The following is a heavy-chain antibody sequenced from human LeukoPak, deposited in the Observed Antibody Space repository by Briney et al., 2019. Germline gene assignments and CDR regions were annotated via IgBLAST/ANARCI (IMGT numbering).Heavy chain of an antibody. CDR2: INPNSGGT. CDR1: GYTFTDYY. CDR3: ASSGRYYYFDQ. D-gene: IGHD1-26*01. Sequence: ASVKVSCKASGYTFTDYYIHWGRQAPGQGVEWMGWINPNSGGTNYAKRFQGRVTMTRDTSISTAYMELSRLTFDDTAVYYCASSGRYYYFDQWGQGTLVTVSS. V-gene: IGHV1-2*02. J-gene: IGHJ4*02.